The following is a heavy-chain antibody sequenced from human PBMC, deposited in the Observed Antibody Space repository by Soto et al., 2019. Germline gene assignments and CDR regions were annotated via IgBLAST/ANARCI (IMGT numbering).Heavy chain of an antibody. V-gene: IGHV4-39*01. CDR1: GGSISSSSYY. D-gene: IGHD3-22*01. Sequence: QLQLQESGPGLVKPSETLSLTCTVSGGSISSSSYYWGWIRQPPGKGLEWIGSIYYSGSTYYNPSLKSRVTISVDTSKNQFSLKLSSVTAADTAVYYCARPYYDSSGYILSVGAFDIWGQGTMVTVSS. CDR3: ARPYYDSSGYILSVGAFDI. J-gene: IGHJ3*02. CDR2: IYYSGST.